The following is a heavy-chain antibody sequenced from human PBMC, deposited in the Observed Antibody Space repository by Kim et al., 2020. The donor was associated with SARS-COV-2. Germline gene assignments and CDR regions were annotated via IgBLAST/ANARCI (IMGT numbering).Heavy chain of an antibody. V-gene: IGHV3-23*01. D-gene: IGHD2-15*01. CDR2: ISHSGDRT. J-gene: IGHJ5*02. CDR3: AKDGLRFCSGGSCWFDP. CDR1: GFTFSSYA. Sequence: GGSPRLSCAASGFTFSSYAMNWVRQAPGKGLEWVSSISHSGDRTYYADSVKGRFTISRDNSKNTLYLQMNSLRGEDTAVYYCAKDGLRFCSGGSCWFDPWGQGTLVTVSS.